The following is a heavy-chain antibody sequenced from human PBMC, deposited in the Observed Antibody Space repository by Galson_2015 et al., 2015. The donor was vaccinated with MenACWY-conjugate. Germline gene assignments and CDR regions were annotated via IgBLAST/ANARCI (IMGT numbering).Heavy chain of an antibody. CDR2: IKQDGSEK. J-gene: IGHJ3*01. Sequence: SLRLSCAASGFTFSSYWMSWVRQAPGKGLEWVANIKQDGSEKYYVDSVKGRFTISRDNAKNSLNLQMNSLRAEDTAVYYCASSILGFYVVPYWGQGTMVTVSS. V-gene: IGHV3-7*03. CDR1: GFTFSSYW. CDR3: ASSILGFYVVPY. D-gene: IGHD2-15*01.